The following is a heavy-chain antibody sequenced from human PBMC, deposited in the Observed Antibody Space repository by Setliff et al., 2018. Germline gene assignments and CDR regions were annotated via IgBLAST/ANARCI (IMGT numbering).Heavy chain of an antibody. D-gene: IGHD3-3*01. J-gene: IGHJ4*02. CDR3: ARVPRLEWLLPTFDS. CDR1: GYTFINYG. V-gene: IGHV1-18*01. Sequence: ASVKVSCKTSGYTFINYGLSWMRQAPGQGLEWMGWISGYNGNTDYAQNLQGRVTMTIDTSTSTAYMELRSLRSDGTAVYYCARVPRLEWLLPTFDSWGQGTLVTVS. CDR2: ISGYNGNT.